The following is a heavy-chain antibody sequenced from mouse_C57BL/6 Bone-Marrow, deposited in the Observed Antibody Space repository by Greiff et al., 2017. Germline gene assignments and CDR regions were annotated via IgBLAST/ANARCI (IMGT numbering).Heavy chain of an antibody. J-gene: IGHJ3*01. CDR2: IDPSDSYP. D-gene: IGHD3-1*01. CDR3: AGGLAWFAY. Sequence: VQLQQPGAELVMPGASVKLSCKASGYTFTSYWMHWVKQRPGQGLEWIGEIDPSDSYPNYNQKFKGKSTLTVDKSSSTAYMQLSSLTSEDSAVYYCAGGLAWFAYWGQGSLVTVSA. V-gene: IGHV1-69*01. CDR1: GYTFTSYW.